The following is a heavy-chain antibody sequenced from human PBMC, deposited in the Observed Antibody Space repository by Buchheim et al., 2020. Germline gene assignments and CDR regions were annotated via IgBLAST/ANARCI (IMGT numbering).Heavy chain of an antibody. D-gene: IGHD3/OR15-3a*01. CDR2: INHSGST. CDR3: ARGFGPHRGMDV. J-gene: IGHJ6*02. CDR1: GGSFSGYY. V-gene: IGHV4-34*01. Sequence: QVQLQQWGAGLLKPSETLSLTCAVYGGSFSGYYWSWIRQPPGKGLEWIGEINHSGSTNYNPSLKRRVTISVDTSKNQFSLKLSSVTAADTAVYYCARGFGPHRGMDVWGQGTT.